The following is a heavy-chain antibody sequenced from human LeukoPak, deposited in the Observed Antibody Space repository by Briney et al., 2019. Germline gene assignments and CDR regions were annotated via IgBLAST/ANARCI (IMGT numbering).Heavy chain of an antibody. Sequence: PSETLSLTCTVSGYSISSGYYWGWIRQPPGKGLEWIGSIYYSGSTYYTPSLRSRVTISVDTSKNQFSLKLSSVTAADTAVYYCARDRAVAGGSEYFQHWGQGTLVTVSS. J-gene: IGHJ1*01. CDR3: ARDRAVAGGSEYFQH. D-gene: IGHD6-19*01. V-gene: IGHV4-38-2*02. CDR2: IYYSGST. CDR1: GYSISSGYY.